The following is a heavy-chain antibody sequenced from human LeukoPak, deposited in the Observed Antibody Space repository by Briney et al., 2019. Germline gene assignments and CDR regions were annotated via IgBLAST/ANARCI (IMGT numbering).Heavy chain of an antibody. Sequence: GGSLRLSCAASGFIVSSYYMSWVRQAPGKGLEWVASINHNGNVNYYVDSVKGRFTISRDNAKNSLYLQMSNLRAEDTAVYFCARGGGLDVWGQGATVTVSS. D-gene: IGHD3-16*01. J-gene: IGHJ6*02. CDR2: INHNGNVN. CDR3: ARGGGLDV. V-gene: IGHV3-7*03. CDR1: GFIVSSYY.